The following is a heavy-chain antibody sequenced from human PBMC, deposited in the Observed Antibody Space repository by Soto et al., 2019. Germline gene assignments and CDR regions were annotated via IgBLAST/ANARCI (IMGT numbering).Heavy chain of an antibody. D-gene: IGHD2-2*01. J-gene: IGHJ1*01. Sequence: GGSLRLSCAASGFTFSSYEMNWVRQAPGKGLEWVSYISSSGSTIYYADSVKGRFTISRDNAKNSLYLQMNSLRAEDTAVYYCARVVPAAIYFQHWGQGTLVTVSS. V-gene: IGHV3-48*03. CDR2: ISSSGSTI. CDR3: ARVVPAAIYFQH. CDR1: GFTFSSYE.